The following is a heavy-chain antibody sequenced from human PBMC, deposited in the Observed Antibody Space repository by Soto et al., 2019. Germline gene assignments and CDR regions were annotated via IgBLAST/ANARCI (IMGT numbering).Heavy chain of an antibody. CDR3: ARSGSNDWQVGFDI. V-gene: IGHV4-34*01. CDR2: INHSGNN. CDR1: GGSFSTYY. J-gene: IGHJ3*02. Sequence: SETLSLTCVVSGGSFSTYYYNWIRQSPGKGLEWIGEINHSGNNNYSPSLKSRVTMSLDTSKNQFSLKLTSVTAADTAVYYCARSGSNDWQVGFDIWGQGTMVTVSS. D-gene: IGHD3-9*01.